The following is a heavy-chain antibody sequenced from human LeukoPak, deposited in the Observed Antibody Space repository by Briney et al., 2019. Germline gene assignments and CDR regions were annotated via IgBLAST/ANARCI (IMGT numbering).Heavy chain of an antibody. CDR2: INPNSGGT. CDR1: GYTFTGYY. J-gene: IGHJ4*02. V-gene: IGHV1-2*02. Sequence: ASVKVSCKASGYTFTGYYMHWVRQAPGQGLEWMGWINPNSGGTNYAQKFQGRVTMTRDTSISTAYMELSRPRSDDTAVYYCARASRELFTGFDYWGQGTLVTVSS. CDR3: ARASRELFTGFDY. D-gene: IGHD1-26*01.